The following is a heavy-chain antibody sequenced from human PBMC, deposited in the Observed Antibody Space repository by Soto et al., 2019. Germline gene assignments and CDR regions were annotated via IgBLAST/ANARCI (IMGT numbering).Heavy chain of an antibody. Sequence: QLPLQESGSGLVKPSQTLSLTCAVSGGSISSGGYSCSWIRQPPGKGLEWIGYIYHSGSTYYNPSLKSRVTISVDRSKNQFSLKLSSVTAADTAVYYCAAGGGLPRYYWGQGTLVTVSS. D-gene: IGHD5-12*01. CDR2: IYHSGST. CDR1: GGSISSGGYS. CDR3: AAGGGLPRYY. J-gene: IGHJ4*02. V-gene: IGHV4-30-2*01.